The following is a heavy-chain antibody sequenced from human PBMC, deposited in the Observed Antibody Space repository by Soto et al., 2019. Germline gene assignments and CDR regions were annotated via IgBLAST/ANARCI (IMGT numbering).Heavy chain of an antibody. J-gene: IGHJ4*02. CDR2: ISYDGSNK. CDR1: GFTFSSYG. V-gene: IGHV3-30*03. Sequence: GGSLRLSCAASGFTFSSYGMHWVRQAPGKGLEWVAVISYDGSNKYYADSVKGRFTISRDNSKNTLYLQMNSLRAEDTAVYYCARGMRRAIAAAGTPFDYWGQGTLVTVSS. CDR3: ARGMRRAIAAAGTPFDY. D-gene: IGHD6-13*01.